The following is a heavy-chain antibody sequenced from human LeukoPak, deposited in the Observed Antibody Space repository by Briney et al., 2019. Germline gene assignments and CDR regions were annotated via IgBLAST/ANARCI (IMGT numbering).Heavy chain of an antibody. J-gene: IGHJ4*02. Sequence: SETLSLTCTVSGYSTSSGYYWGWIRQPPGKGLEWIGSIYHSGSTYYNPSLKSRVTISVDTSKNQFSLKLSSVTAADTAVYYCARDRTEGGSYFDYWGQGTLVTVSS. CDR3: ARDRTEGGSYFDY. CDR1: GYSTSSGYY. CDR2: IYHSGST. D-gene: IGHD1-26*01. V-gene: IGHV4-38-2*02.